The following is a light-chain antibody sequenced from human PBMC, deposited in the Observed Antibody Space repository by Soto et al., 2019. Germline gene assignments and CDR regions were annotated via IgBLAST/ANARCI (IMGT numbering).Light chain of an antibody. CDR1: SSDVGGYNY. CDR3: SSYTSSSLGV. CDR2: DVS. V-gene: IGLV2-14*01. Sequence: QSALTQPASVSGSPGQSITISCTGTSSDVGGYNYVSWYQQHPGKAPKLMIYDVSNRPSGVSNRFSGSKSGNTASLTISGLQAEDEADYYCSSYTSSSLGVFGGGTKLPS. J-gene: IGLJ3*02.